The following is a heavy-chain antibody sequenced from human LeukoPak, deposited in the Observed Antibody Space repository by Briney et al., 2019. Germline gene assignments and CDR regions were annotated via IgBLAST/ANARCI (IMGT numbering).Heavy chain of an antibody. CDR1: GFTFSSYD. CDR3: ARQMVVTATLDY. V-gene: IGHV3-48*03. J-gene: IGHJ4*02. D-gene: IGHD2-15*01. CDR2: ISSTGSAK. Sequence: GGSLRLSCAASGFTFSSYDMNWVRQAPGKGLEWISYISSTGSAKYYSDSVKGRFTISRDNAKYSLHLQLTGQRAEDTADYDCARQMVVTATLDYWGQGTLVTVSS.